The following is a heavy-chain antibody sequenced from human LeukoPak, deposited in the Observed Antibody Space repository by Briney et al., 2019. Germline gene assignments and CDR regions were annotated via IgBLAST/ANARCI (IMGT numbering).Heavy chain of an antibody. D-gene: IGHD6-13*01. CDR2: ISGSGGST. Sequence: GGSLRLSCAASGFTFSSYAMSWVRQAPGKGLEWVSAISGSGGSTYYADSVKGRFTISRDISKNTLYLQMNSLRAEDTAVYYCAKAPGSEYSSNWYWFDPWGQGTLVTVSS. CDR3: AKAPGSEYSSNWYWFDP. CDR1: GFTFSSYA. J-gene: IGHJ5*02. V-gene: IGHV3-23*01.